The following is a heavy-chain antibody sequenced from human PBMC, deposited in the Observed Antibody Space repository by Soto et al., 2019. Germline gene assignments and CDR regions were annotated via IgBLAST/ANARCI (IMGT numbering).Heavy chain of an antibody. J-gene: IGHJ4*02. Sequence: GGSLRLSCAASGVTVSGNYISWVRQAPGKGLEWVSVIYSGGDTYYADSVKGRFSISRDNSKNTVFLQMDSLRAEDTAVYYCARVIMRAFSKFDYWGQGTPGHRLL. V-gene: IGHV3-66*01. CDR2: IYSGGDT. CDR3: ARVIMRAFSKFDY. D-gene: IGHD3-3*02. CDR1: GVTVSGNY.